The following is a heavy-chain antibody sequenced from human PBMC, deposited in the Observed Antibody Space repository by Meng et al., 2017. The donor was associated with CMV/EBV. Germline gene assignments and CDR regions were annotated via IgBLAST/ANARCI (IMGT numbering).Heavy chain of an antibody. Sequence: SETLSLTCTVSGGSISSGDYYWSWIRQPPGKGLEWIGYIYYSGSTYYNPSLKSRVTISVDTSKNQFSLKLSSVTAADMAVYYCARVPVNTHYFDYWGQGTLVTVSS. CDR3: ARVPVNTHYFDY. CDR2: IYYSGST. V-gene: IGHV4-30-4*08. J-gene: IGHJ4*02. CDR1: GGSISSGDYY. D-gene: IGHD3-16*02.